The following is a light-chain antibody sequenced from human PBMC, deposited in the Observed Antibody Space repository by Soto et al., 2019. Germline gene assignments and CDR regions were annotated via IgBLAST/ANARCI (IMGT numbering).Light chain of an antibody. CDR1: QSVSSSY. CDR2: GAS. V-gene: IGKV3-20*01. J-gene: IGKJ5*01. CDR3: QQYGSSPSIT. Sequence: EIVLTQSPGTLSFSPGERATLSCRASQSVSSSYLAWYQQKPGQAPRLLIYGASSRATGIPDRFSGSGSGTAFTLTISRLEPVDFAVYYCQQYGSSPSITFGQGTRLEI.